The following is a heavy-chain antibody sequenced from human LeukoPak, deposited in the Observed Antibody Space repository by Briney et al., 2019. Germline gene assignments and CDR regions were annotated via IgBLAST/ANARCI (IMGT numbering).Heavy chain of an antibody. J-gene: IGHJ4*02. Sequence: QTGRSLRLSCAASGFTFSSYGMHWVRQAPGKGLEWVAVIWYDGSNKYYADSVKGRFTISRDNSKNTLYLQMNSLRAEDTAVYYCARDSYGAPLDYWGQGTLVTVSS. D-gene: IGHD4-17*01. CDR2: IWYDGSNK. CDR1: GFTFSSYG. CDR3: ARDSYGAPLDY. V-gene: IGHV3-33*01.